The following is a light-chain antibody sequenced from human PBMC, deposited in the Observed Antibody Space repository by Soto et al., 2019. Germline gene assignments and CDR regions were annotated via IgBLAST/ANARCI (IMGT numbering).Light chain of an antibody. CDR3: QPSLRDSHV. V-gene: IGLV1-40*01. CDR1: SSDIGAGYD. CDR2: GNN. Sequence: SVLTQPPSVSGDPGQRVTISCTWSSSDIGAGYDVHWYQQLPGTAPKLLIYGNNKRPSGVPDRFSGSKSGSSASLAIIGLQAEDEADYFCQPSLRDSHVFGTGTKVTVL. J-gene: IGLJ1*01.